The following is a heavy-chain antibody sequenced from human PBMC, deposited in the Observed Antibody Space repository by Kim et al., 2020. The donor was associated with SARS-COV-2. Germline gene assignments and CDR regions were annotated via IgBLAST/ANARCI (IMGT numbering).Heavy chain of an antibody. CDR2: INHSGST. Sequence: SETLSLTCAVYGGSFSGYYWSWIRQPPGKGLEWIGEINHSGSTNYNPSLKSRVTISVDTSKNQFSLKLSSVTAADTAVYYCARAYYDFWSGYPFDYWGQG. J-gene: IGHJ4*02. V-gene: IGHV4-34*01. CDR3: ARAYYDFWSGYPFDY. D-gene: IGHD3-3*01. CDR1: GGSFSGYY.